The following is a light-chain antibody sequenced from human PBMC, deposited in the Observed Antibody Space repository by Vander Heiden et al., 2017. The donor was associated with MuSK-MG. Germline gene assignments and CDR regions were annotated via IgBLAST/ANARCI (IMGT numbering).Light chain of an antibody. CDR2: DVS. V-gene: IGLV2-11*01. J-gene: IGLJ2*01. Sequence: QSALTQPRSVSGSPGQSVTISCPGTSSYVGGYNYVSWYQQHPGKAPKLMIYDVSKRPSGVPDRFSGSKSGNTASLTISGLQAEDEADYYCCSYAGSYTQRVFGGGTKLTVL. CDR1: SSYVGGYNY. CDR3: CSYAGSYTQRV.